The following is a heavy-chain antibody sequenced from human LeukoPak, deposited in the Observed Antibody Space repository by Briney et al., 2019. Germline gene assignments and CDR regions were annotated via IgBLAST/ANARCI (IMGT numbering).Heavy chain of an antibody. CDR1: X. Sequence: XMHXVXQAXXXXLXWMGIINPSVGSTSYAQKFPGRVTMTRDTSTSTVYMELSSLRSEDTAVYYCASNPPNTGYFYYWGLGSLVTVSS. J-gene: IGHJ4*02. CDR3: ASNPPNTGYFYY. V-gene: IGHV1-46*01. CDR2: INPSVGST. D-gene: IGHD1-1*01.